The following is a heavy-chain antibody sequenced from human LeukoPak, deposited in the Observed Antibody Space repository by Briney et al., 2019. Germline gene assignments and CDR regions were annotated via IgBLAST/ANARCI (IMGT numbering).Heavy chain of an antibody. CDR1: GKSFRGYY. CDR2: INHSGST. Sequence: SETLSLTCTVYGKSFRGYYWTCIRQSPGKGLEWIGEINHSGSTNYNPSLKSRVSISIDTSKNHHSLKLSSVTAADTAVYYCARGRVSVTGYYFAMDVWGQGTTVTVSS. V-gene: IGHV4-34*01. D-gene: IGHD2-21*02. J-gene: IGHJ6*02. CDR3: ARGRVSVTGYYFAMDV.